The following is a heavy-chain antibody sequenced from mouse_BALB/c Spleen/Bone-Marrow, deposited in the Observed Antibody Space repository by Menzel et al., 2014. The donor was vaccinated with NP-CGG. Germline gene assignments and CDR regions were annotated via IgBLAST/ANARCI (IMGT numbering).Heavy chain of an antibody. V-gene: IGHV5-9-1*01. J-gene: IGHJ4*01. Sequence: EVKLVESGGGLVKPGGSLKLSCAASGFTFSSYAMSWVRRTPEKRLEWVATISSGGSYTYYADSGKGRLTVPRDNTKNTLYLQMSSLRSEDTAMYYCARSLYDYDAMDYWGQGTSVTVSS. CDR3: ARSLYDYDAMDY. D-gene: IGHD1-1*01. CDR2: ISSGGSYT. CDR1: GFTFSSYA.